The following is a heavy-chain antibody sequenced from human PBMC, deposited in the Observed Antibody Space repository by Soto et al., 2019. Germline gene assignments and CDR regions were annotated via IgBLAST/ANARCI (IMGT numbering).Heavy chain of an antibody. J-gene: IGHJ5*02. CDR1: GFTFTSSA. CDR3: TTDPWRIAVVVGSTGYFNP. D-gene: IGHD2-15*01. CDR2: IVVGSGNT. V-gene: IGHV1-58*01. Sequence: SVKVSCKASGFTFTSSAVQWVRQARGQRLEWIGWIVVGSGNTNYAQKFQERVTITRDMSTSPAYMELSSPKAEDTAVYYCTTDPWRIAVVVGSTGYFNPWGQGAPVTVSS.